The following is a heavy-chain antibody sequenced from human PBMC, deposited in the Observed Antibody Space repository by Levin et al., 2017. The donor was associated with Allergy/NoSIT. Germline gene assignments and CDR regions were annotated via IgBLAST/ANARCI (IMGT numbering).Heavy chain of an antibody. CDR3: AREVRGGELLLLDY. CDR2: IKQDGSEK. CDR1: GFTFSSYW. V-gene: IGHV3-7*01. D-gene: IGHD1-26*01. J-gene: IGHJ4*02. Sequence: GGSLRLSCAASGFTFSSYWMSWVRQAPGKGLEWVANIKQDGSEKYYVDSVKGRFTISRDNAKNSLYLQMNSLRAEDTAVYYCAREVRGGELLLLDYWGQGTLVTVSS.